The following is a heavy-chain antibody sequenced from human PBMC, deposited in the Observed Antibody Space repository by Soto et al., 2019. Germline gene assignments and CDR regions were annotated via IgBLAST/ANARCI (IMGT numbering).Heavy chain of an antibody. CDR3: AKDDMVRGVIAPDGMDV. Sequence: GGSLRLSCAASGFTFSSYGMHWVRQAPGKGLEWVAVISYDGSNKYYADSVKGRFTISRDNSKNTLYLQMNSLRAEDTAVYYCAKDDMVRGVIAPDGMDVWGQGTTVTVSS. CDR1: GFTFSSYG. CDR2: ISYDGSNK. J-gene: IGHJ6*02. D-gene: IGHD3-10*01. V-gene: IGHV3-30*18.